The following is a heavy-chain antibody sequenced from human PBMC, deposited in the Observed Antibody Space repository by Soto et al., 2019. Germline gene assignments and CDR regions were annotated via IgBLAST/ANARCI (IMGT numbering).Heavy chain of an antibody. CDR1: GGTFSSYA. Sequence: QVQLVQSGAEVKKPGSSVKVSCKASGGTFSSYAISWVRQAPGQGLEWMGGIIPIFGTANYAQKFQGRVTITADESTNTADMELSSLRSEDTAVYYCAREMADNLYANPRFDDWGQGTLVTVSS. V-gene: IGHV1-69*01. J-gene: IGHJ4*02. CDR2: IIPIFGTA. D-gene: IGHD6-19*01. CDR3: AREMADNLYANPRFDD.